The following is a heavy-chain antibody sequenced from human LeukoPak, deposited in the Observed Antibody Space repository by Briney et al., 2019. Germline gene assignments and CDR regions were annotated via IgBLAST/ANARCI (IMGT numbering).Heavy chain of an antibody. Sequence: ASVKVSCKVSGYTLTELSMHWVRQAPGKGLEWMGWISVYKGNTNYAQKLQGRVTMTTDTSTRTVYMELRSLRSDDTAVYYCGRSMDSSTSRLIEYWGQGTLVTVSS. CDR1: GYTLTELS. CDR3: GRSMDSSTSRLIEY. CDR2: ISVYKGNT. J-gene: IGHJ4*02. V-gene: IGHV1-18*01. D-gene: IGHD6-6*01.